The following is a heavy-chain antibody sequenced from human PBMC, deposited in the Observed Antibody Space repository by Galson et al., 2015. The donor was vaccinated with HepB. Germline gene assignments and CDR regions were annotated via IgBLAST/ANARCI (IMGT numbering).Heavy chain of an antibody. CDR2: ISYDGSNK. CDR1: GFTFSSYA. J-gene: IGHJ5*02. Sequence: SLRLSCAASGFTFSSYAMHWVRKAPGKGLEWVAVISYDGSNKYYADSVKGRFTISRDNSKNTLYLQMNSLRAEDTAVYYCARDPQLSPTDYVWGSYRLTWFDPWGQGTLVTVSS. CDR3: ARDPQLSPTDYVWGSYRLTWFDP. V-gene: IGHV3-30-3*01. D-gene: IGHD3-16*02.